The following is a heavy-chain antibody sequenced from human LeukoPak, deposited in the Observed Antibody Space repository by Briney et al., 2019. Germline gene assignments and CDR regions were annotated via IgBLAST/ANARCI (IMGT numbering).Heavy chain of an antibody. CDR3: GRPRQSGSYYYFDY. CDR2: INHSGSP. J-gene: IGHJ4*02. Sequence: SETLSLTCAVYGGSFSGYSWNWIRQPPGKGLEWIGEINHSGSPTYNPSLKSRVTMSVDTSKNQFSLKLTSVTAADTAVYYCGRPRQSGSYYYFDYWGQGTLVTVSS. V-gene: IGHV4-34*01. D-gene: IGHD2-15*01. CDR1: GGSFSGYS.